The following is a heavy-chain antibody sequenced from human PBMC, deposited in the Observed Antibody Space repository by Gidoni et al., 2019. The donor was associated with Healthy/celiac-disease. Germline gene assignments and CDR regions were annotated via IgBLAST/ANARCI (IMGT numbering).Heavy chain of an antibody. D-gene: IGHD1-26*01. Sequence: QVQLVQSAAELNKPLASVKLSCKASGYTFTSYGISWVRQAPGKGLEWMGWISAYNGNTNYAQKLQGRVTMTTDTSTSTAYMELRSLRSDDTAVYYCERSRVGATKDYFDYWGQGTLVTVSS. J-gene: IGHJ4*02. V-gene: IGHV1-18*01. CDR3: ERSRVGATKDYFDY. CDR2: ISAYNGNT. CDR1: GYTFTSYG.